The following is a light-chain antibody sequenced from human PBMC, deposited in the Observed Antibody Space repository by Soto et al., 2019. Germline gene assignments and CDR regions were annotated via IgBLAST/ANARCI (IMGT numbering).Light chain of an antibody. CDR1: SSDVGSYTL. Sequence: QSALTQPASVSGSPGQSITISCTGTSSDVGSYTLVSWYHQHPGKAPKLMIYEGIKRRSGVSNRFSGSQSGNTASLTITGRQAEDEADDYCCSYAGSSTDVVFGGGTKLTVL. CDR3: CSYAGSSTDVV. J-gene: IGLJ2*01. CDR2: EGI. V-gene: IGLV2-23*01.